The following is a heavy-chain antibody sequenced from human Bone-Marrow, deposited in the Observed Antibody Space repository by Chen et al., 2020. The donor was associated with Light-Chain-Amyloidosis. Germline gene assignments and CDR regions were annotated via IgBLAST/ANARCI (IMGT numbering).Heavy chain of an antibody. D-gene: IGHD3-10*01. Sequence: EVQLMESGGGLVQPGGSLRLSCAASGFTFSSYAMSWVRQAPGKGLEWVSSISGSGGNTYYADSVKGRFTLSRDNSKNTLSLQMNSLRAEDTAVYYCAKFLDRGSWYYYYGMDVWGQGTTVTVSS. V-gene: IGHV3-23*01. CDR3: AKFLDRGSWYYYYGMDV. J-gene: IGHJ6*02. CDR2: ISGSGGNT. CDR1: GFTFSSYA.